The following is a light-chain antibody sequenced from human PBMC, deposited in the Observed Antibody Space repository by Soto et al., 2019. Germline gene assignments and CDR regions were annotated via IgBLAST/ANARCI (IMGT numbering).Light chain of an antibody. J-gene: IGLJ1*01. CDR3: SSYTSSSTYV. Sequence: QSVLTQPASVSGSPGQSIAISCTGTSSDVGGYNYVSWYQQHPGKAPKLMIYAVSNRPSGVSNRFSGSKSGNTASLTISGLQADDEADYYCSSYTSSSTYVFGTGTKVTV. V-gene: IGLV2-14*01. CDR2: AVS. CDR1: SSDVGGYNY.